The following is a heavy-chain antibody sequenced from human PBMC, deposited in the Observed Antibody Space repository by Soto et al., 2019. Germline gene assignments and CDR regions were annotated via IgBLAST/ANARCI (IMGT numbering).Heavy chain of an antibody. Sequence: SLRLSCAASGFTFSSYAMSWVRQAPGKGLEWVSAISGSGGSTYYADSVKGRFTISRDNSRNTLYLIGNSLRAEDTAVYYCAKDRASSSSSRYYYYYMDVWGKGTTVTVSS. CDR2: ISGSGGST. D-gene: IGHD6-6*01. CDR3: AKDRASSSSSRYYYYYMDV. CDR1: GFTFSSYA. J-gene: IGHJ6*03. V-gene: IGHV3-23*01.